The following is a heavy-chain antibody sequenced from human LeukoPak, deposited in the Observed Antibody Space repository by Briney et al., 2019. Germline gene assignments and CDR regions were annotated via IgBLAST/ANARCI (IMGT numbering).Heavy chain of an antibody. D-gene: IGHD6-19*01. CDR2: IYYSGST. CDR1: GGSVSNYY. CDR3: ARSYSSGPFDL. Sequence: PSETLSLTCSVSGGSVSNYYWSWIRQPPGKGLEWIGYIYYSGSTKYNASLKSRVTISLDTSNNQFSLKLRSMTAADTAVYYCARSYSSGPFDLWGQGTLVIASS. V-gene: IGHV4-59*02. J-gene: IGHJ4*02.